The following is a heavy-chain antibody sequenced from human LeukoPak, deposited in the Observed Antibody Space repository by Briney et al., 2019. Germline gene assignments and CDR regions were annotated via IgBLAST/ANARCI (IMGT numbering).Heavy chain of an antibody. V-gene: IGHV1-58*01. D-gene: IGHD3-9*01. J-gene: IGHJ3*02. CDR1: GFTFTSSA. CDR2: IVVGSGNA. CDR3: ARGFDAHNAFDI. Sequence: ASVKVSCKASGFTFTSSAVQWARQARGQRLEWIGWIVVGSGNANYAPKFQERVTITRDMSTSTAYMELSSLRSEDTAVYYCARGFDAHNAFDIWGQGTMVTVSS.